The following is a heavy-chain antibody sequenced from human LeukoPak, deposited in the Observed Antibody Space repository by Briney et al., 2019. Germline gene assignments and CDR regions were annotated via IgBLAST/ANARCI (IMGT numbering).Heavy chain of an antibody. CDR1: GFMFSKSW. V-gene: IGHV3-74*01. CDR3: AREKDDHGDPGPLDA. Sequence: PGGSLRLSCAASGFMFSKSWMHWVRQVPGKGLVWVARIYNDGSTTNYADSVKGRFTISGDNAANTLFLQMSSLRAEDTAVYYCAREKDDHGDPGPLDAWGQGTLVTVSS. D-gene: IGHD4-17*01. J-gene: IGHJ5*02. CDR2: IYNDGSTT.